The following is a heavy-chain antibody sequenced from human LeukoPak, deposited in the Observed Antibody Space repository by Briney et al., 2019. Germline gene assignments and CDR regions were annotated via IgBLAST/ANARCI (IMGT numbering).Heavy chain of an antibody. Sequence: GGSLRLSCEASGFTFSSYAMTWVRQAPGMGLEWVSSISGSGGGTHYADSVKGRFTISRDNAKNSLYLQMNSLRAEDTAVYYCAAEYYDSSGYSRFDYWGQGTLVTVSS. J-gene: IGHJ4*02. V-gene: IGHV3-23*01. CDR2: ISGSGGGT. CDR3: AAEYYDSSGYSRFDY. D-gene: IGHD3-22*01. CDR1: GFTFSSYA.